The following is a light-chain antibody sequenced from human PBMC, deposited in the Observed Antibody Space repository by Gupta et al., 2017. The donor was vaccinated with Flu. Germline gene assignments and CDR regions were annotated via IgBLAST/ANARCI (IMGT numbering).Light chain of an antibody. CDR2: EDH. V-gene: IGLV3-10*01. Sequence: SELTQPPSVSVSPGQTARITGSGDALPKKYTFWYQQKPGQAPVLVIYEDHKRASGIPERFSGSNPGTMATLTISGARVEDEGDYYCYSRDSSVDHWVFGGGTKLTVL. CDR3: YSRDSSVDHWV. J-gene: IGLJ3*02. CDR1: ALPKKY.